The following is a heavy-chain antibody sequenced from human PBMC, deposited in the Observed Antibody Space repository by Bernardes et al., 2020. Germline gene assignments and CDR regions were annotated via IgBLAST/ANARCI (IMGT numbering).Heavy chain of an antibody. J-gene: IGHJ5*02. V-gene: IGHV1-2*04. CDR3: GRGSVGTTSGGYFDP. D-gene: IGHD1-26*01. CDR2: INPNSGGT. Sequence: ASVKVSCKASGYTFTGSYIHWVRQAPGQGLEWMGWINPNSGGTSYAQKFQGWVTMTRDTSISTAYMELSRLRSDDTAIYYCGRGSVGTTSGGYFDPWGQGTLVTVSS. CDR1: GYTFTGSY.